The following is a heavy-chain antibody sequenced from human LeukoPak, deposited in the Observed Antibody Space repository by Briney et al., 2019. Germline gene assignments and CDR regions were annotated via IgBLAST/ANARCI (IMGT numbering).Heavy chain of an antibody. CDR3: ARGPHAYCSGDCCYSFLYFHH. Sequence: GASVKVSCKASGYTFTRYDINWLRQATGQGLEWMGWMNPNSGNTGYAQKFQGRVTMTRDTSISTAYLELTTLRSDDTAVYYCARGPHAYCSGDCCYSFLYFHHWGQGTLVTVSS. CDR2: MNPNSGNT. J-gene: IGHJ1*01. V-gene: IGHV1-8*01. D-gene: IGHD2-15*01. CDR1: GYTFTRYD.